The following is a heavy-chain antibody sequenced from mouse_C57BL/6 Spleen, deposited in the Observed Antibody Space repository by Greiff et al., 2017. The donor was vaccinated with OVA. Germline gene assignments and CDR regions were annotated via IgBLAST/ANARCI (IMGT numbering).Heavy chain of an antibody. D-gene: IGHD2-5*01. V-gene: IGHV1-63*01. CDR2: IYPGGGYT. J-gene: IGHJ2*01. Sequence: VKLMESGAELVRPGTSVKMSCKASGYTFTNYWIGWAKQRPGHGLEWIGDIYPGGGYTNYNEKFKGKATLTADKSSSTAYMQFSSLTSEDSAIYYCARSDSNYDFDYWGQGTTLTVSS. CDR1: GYTFTNYW. CDR3: ARSDSNYDFDY.